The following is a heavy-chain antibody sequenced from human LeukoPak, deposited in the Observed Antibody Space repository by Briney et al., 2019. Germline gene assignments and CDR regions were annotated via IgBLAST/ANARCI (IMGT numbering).Heavy chain of an antibody. V-gene: IGHV3-48*01. D-gene: IGHD2-15*01. CDR1: GFTFSSYS. Sequence: GGSLRLSCAASGFTFSSYSMNWVRQAPGKGLEWVSYISSSSSVIYYADSVKGRFTISRDNAKNSLYLQMNSLRAEDTAVYYCANGYCSGGSCYYFDYWGQGTLVTVSS. CDR2: ISSSSSVI. J-gene: IGHJ4*02. CDR3: ANGYCSGGSCYYFDY.